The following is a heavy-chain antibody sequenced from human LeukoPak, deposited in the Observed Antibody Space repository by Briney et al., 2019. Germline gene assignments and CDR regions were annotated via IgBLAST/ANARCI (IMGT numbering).Heavy chain of an antibody. Sequence: PGGSLRLSCAASGFTFSNYEMHWVRQAAGKSLEWVSSIGTAADTFYPDSVKGRFTISRENAKNSLYLQMNSLEVGDTAVYYCARDRATAAAFRANWYYDLWGRGTLVIVSS. CDR2: IGTAADT. D-gene: IGHD6-13*01. CDR1: GFTFSNYE. V-gene: IGHV3-13*01. CDR3: ARDRATAAAFRANWYYDL. J-gene: IGHJ2*01.